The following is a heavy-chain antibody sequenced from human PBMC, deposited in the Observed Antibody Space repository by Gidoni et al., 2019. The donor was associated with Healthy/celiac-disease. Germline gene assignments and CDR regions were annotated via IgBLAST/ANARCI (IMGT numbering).Heavy chain of an antibody. CDR3: ARAGPGYDLVDYFDY. CDR1: GGTFSSYT. CDR2: IIPILGIA. D-gene: IGHD5-12*01. V-gene: IGHV1-69*02. J-gene: IGHJ4*02. Sequence: QVQLVQSGAEVKKPGSSVKVSCKASGGTFSSYTISWVRQAPGQGLEWMGRIIPILGIANYAQKFQGRVTITADKSTSTAYMELSSLRSEDTAVYYCARAGPGYDLVDYFDYWGQGTLVTVSS.